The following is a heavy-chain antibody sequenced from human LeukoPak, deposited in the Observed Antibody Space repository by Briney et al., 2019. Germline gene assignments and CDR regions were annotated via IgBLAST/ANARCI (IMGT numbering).Heavy chain of an antibody. CDR3: TTGGVVVVVAATLADY. V-gene: IGHV3-15*01. Sequence: GGSLRLSCAASGFTFSNAWMRWVRQAPGKGREGVSRIKSKTDGGTKDYAAPVKGRFAISRGDSKNTLYLQMNSLKTEDTAVYYRTTGGVVVVVAATLADYWGQGTLVTVSS. CDR1: GFTFSNAW. J-gene: IGHJ4*02. CDR2: IKSKTDGGTK. D-gene: IGHD2-15*01.